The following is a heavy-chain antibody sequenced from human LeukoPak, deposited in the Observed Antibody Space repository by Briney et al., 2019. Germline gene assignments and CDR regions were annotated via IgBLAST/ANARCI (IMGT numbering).Heavy chain of an antibody. CDR2: ISGGGGST. J-gene: IGHJ6*02. Sequence: GGSLRLSCAASGFTFSSYAMSWVRQAPGKGLEWVSAISGGGGSTYYADSVKGRFTISRDNSKNTLYLQMNSLRAEDTAVYYCANGGYGDLYYYYGMDVWGQGTTVTVSS. CDR3: ANGGYGDLYYYYGMDV. D-gene: IGHD4-17*01. CDR1: GFTFSSYA. V-gene: IGHV3-23*01.